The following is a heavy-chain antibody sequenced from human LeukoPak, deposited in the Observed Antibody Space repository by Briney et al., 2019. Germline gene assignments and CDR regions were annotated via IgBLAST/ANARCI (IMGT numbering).Heavy chain of an antibody. CDR1: GYTLTGYF. Sequence: SVSVSCKASGYTLTGYFIHWATDAPGQGLEGMVWIHPNSGDTNYAQRFQRSLTMTRDTSIRTAYMEMTRLTSDDTTMYYCTRDGQWGTDYWGRGTLVTVSS. CDR2: IHPNSGDT. J-gene: IGHJ4*02. V-gene: IGHV1-2*02. D-gene: IGHD6-19*01. CDR3: TRDGQWGTDY.